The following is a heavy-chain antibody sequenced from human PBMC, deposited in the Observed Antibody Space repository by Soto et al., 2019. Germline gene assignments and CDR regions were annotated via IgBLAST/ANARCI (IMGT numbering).Heavy chain of an antibody. Sequence: GGSLRLSCTTSGFTFGDYALSWVRQAPGKGLEWVGFIRRNAYGGTTDYAASVKGRFTISRDDSKSIAYLQMNSLRTEDTALYYCARASSLDFDFWGQGTLVTVSS. J-gene: IGHJ4*02. CDR3: ARASSLDFDF. CDR1: GFTFGDYA. D-gene: IGHD3-16*01. CDR2: IRRNAYGGTT. V-gene: IGHV3-49*04.